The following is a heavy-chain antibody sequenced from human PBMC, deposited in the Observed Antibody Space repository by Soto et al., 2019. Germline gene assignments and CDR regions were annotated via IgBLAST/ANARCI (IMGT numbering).Heavy chain of an antibody. CDR1: GGSISSYY. CDR3: ARSFGWYAIDQ. CDR2: IYYSGST. D-gene: IGHD6-19*01. V-gene: IGHV4-59*08. J-gene: IGHJ4*02. Sequence: SETLSLTCTVSGGSISSYYWSWIRQPPGKGLEWIGYIYYSGSTNYNPSLKSRVTISVDTSKNQFSLKLSSVTAADTAVYYCARSFGWYAIDQWGQGTLVTVSS.